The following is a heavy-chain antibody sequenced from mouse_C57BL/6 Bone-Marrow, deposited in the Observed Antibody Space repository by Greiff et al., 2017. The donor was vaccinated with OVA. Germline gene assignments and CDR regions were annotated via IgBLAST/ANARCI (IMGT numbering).Heavy chain of an antibody. Sequence: EVKVVESGGGLVKPGGSLKLSCAASGFTFSSYAMSWVRQTPEKRLEWVATISDGGSYTYYPDNVKGRFTISRDNAKNNLYLQMSHLKSEDTAMYYCARGDYSNLFDYWGQGTTLTVSS. CDR2: ISDGGSYT. V-gene: IGHV5-4*03. D-gene: IGHD2-5*01. CDR1: GFTFSSYA. CDR3: ARGDYSNLFDY. J-gene: IGHJ2*01.